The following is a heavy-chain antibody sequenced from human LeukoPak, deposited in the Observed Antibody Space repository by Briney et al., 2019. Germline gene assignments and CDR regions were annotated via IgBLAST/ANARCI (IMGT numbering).Heavy chain of an antibody. D-gene: IGHD4-17*01. Sequence: SETLSLTCTVSGGSISSSSYYWGWIRQPPGKGLEWIGSIYYSGSTYYNPSLKSQVTISVDTSKNQFSLKLSSVTAVDTAVYYCATDYGDYVGHVVPFDYWGQGTLVTVSS. J-gene: IGHJ4*02. CDR2: IYYSGST. CDR1: GGSISSSSYY. V-gene: IGHV4-39*07. CDR3: ATDYGDYVGHVVPFDY.